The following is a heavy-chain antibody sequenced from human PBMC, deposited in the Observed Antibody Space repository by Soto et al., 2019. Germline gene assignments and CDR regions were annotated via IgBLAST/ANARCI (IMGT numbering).Heavy chain of an antibody. Sequence: GSLRLSCAASGFTFSSYAMSWVRQAPGKGLEWVSAISGSGGSTYYADSVKGRFTISRDNSKNTLYLQMNSLRAEDTAVYYCAKDLISITMVRGTHSQPYTWFDPWGQGTLVTVSS. CDR2: ISGSGGST. D-gene: IGHD3-10*01. J-gene: IGHJ5*02. CDR1: GFTFSSYA. CDR3: AKDLISITMVRGTHSQPYTWFDP. V-gene: IGHV3-23*01.